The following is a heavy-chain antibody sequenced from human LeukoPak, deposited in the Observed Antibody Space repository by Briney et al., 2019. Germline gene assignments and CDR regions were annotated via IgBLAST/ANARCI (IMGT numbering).Heavy chain of an antibody. D-gene: IGHD6-19*01. V-gene: IGHV4-4*02. CDR1: GVTINSGNW. CDR3: ARGISSGWYGGWFDP. J-gene: IGHJ5*02. CDR2: IYYTGST. Sequence: PSETLSLTCTVSGVTINSGNWWSWVRQPPGKGLEWIGYIYYTGSTNYNPALKSRVTISKDTSKNQVSLNLSSVTAADTAVYYCARGISSGWYGGWFDPWGQGTLVTVSS.